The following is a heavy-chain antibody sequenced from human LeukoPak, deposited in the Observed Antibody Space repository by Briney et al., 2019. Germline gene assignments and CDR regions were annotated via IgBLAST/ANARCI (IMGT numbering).Heavy chain of an antibody. CDR3: AKDIQLST. D-gene: IGHD5-18*01. V-gene: IGHV3-23*01. CDR2: ISFSGDNS. CDR1: GFTFSNYA. J-gene: IGHJ3*01. Sequence: GGSLRLSCAASGFTFSNYAMTWVRQAPGKGLEWVSLISFSGDNSYYADSVKGRFTISRDNSKNTLSLQMNSLRVEDTAIYYCAKDIQLSTWGLGTMVTVSS.